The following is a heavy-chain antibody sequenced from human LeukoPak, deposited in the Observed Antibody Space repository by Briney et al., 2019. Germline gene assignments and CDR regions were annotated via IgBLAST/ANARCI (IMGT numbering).Heavy chain of an antibody. V-gene: IGHV4-30-4*01. CDR2: IYYSGST. J-gene: IGHJ4*02. D-gene: IGHD4-17*01. CDR3: ARGLKHDYGDYPFDY. Sequence: SETLSLTCTVSGGSISSGDYYWSWIRQPPGKGLEWIGYIYYSGSTYYNPSLKSRVTISVDTSKNQFSLKLSSVTAADTAVYYCARGLKHDYGDYPFDYWGQGTLVTVSS. CDR1: GGSISSGDYY.